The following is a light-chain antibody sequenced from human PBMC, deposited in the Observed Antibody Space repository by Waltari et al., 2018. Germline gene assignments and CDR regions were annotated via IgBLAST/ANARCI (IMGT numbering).Light chain of an antibody. V-gene: IGKV2-30*02. CDR2: KVF. CDR1: QGLIHSDGNTY. J-gene: IGKJ1*01. CDR3: MQSTQWPRT. Sequence: DVVMTQSPLSLTVTLGQPASISCRSSQGLIHSDGNTYLNWFQQRPGQSPRRLIYKVFNRESGVPDRFSGRGSGADFTLKISRVGAEDVGFYYCMQSTQWPRTFGQGTKVQIK.